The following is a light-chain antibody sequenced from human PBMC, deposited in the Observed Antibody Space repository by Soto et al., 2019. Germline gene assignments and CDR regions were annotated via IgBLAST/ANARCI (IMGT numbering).Light chain of an antibody. J-gene: IGKJ2*01. CDR3: QQSDSSPFT. CDR2: AAS. Sequence: DIQMTQSPSSLSASVGDRVTITCRASQSIGIAVNWYQQKPGKAPKSLIYAASSLQSGVPSRFSGSGSGTGFTLTISSLQPDDFATYYCQQSDSSPFTFGQGTKLEIK. CDR1: QSIGIA. V-gene: IGKV1-39*01.